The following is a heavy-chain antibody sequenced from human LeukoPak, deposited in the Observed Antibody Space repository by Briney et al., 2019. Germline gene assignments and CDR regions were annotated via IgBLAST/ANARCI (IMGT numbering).Heavy chain of an antibody. Sequence: GSLRLSCTASGFTFGDYAMSWVRQAPGKGLVWVGFIRSKAYGGTTEYAASVKGRFTISRDDSKSIAYLQMNSLKTEDTAVYYCTRDQLLPGGYYYYYMDVWGKGTTVTVSS. V-gene: IGHV3-49*04. D-gene: IGHD2-2*01. J-gene: IGHJ6*03. CDR3: TRDQLLPGGYYYYYMDV. CDR2: IRSKAYGGTT. CDR1: GFTFGDYA.